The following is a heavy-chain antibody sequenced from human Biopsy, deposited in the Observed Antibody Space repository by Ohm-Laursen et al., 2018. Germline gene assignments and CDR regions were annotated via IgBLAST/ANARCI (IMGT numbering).Heavy chain of an antibody. CDR2: FAPENGKT. V-gene: IGHV1-24*01. J-gene: IGHJ6*02. CDR3: ARAKLEPVYYYYGMDV. D-gene: IGHD1-1*01. CDR1: GYAVTEFS. Sequence: ASVKVSCKVSGYAVTEFSMHWVRQAPGKGLEWMGGFAPENGKTIYAQKFQGRVTMTEDTSTDTAYMEVWRLRSDDTAVYYCARAKLEPVYYYYGMDVWGQGTTVTVSS.